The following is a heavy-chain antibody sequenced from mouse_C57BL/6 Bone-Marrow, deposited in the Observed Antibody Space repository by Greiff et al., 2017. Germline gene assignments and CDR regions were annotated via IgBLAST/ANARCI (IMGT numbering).Heavy chain of an antibody. CDR3: ARMSYGSSFYFDY. J-gene: IGHJ2*01. Sequence: EVKVVESGGDLVKPGGSLKLSCAASGFTFSSYGMSWVRQTPDKRLEWVATISSGGSYTYYPDSVKGRFTISRDNAKNTLYLQMSSLKSEDTAMYYCARMSYGSSFYFDYWGQGTTLTVSS. CDR1: GFTFSSYG. D-gene: IGHD1-1*01. V-gene: IGHV5-6*01. CDR2: ISSGGSYT.